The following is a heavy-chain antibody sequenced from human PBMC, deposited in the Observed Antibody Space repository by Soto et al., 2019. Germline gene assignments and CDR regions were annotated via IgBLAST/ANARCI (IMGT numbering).Heavy chain of an antibody. CDR3: ARESRDGYNKLGY. CDR1: GFTFSSYG. V-gene: IGHV3-30*03. Sequence: GGSLRLSCAASGFTFSSYGMHWVRQAPGKGLEWVAVISYDGSNKYYADSVKGRFTISRDNSKNTLYLQMNGLRAEDTAVYYCARESRDGYNKLGYWGQGTLVTVSS. D-gene: IGHD5-12*01. J-gene: IGHJ4*02. CDR2: ISYDGSNK.